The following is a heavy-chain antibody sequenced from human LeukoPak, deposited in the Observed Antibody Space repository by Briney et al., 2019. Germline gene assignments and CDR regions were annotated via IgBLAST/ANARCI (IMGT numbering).Heavy chain of an antibody. CDR3: ASWPGVWYGEDS. V-gene: IGHV4-59*08. Sequence: SETLSLTCTVSSGSISPYYWSWIRQPPGKGLEWIGYIFYSGSTNYNPSLKSRVTISVDTPKNQLSLRLSSVTAADTAVYYCASWPGVWYGEDSWGQGTLVTVSS. J-gene: IGHJ4*02. CDR2: IFYSGST. D-gene: IGHD3-10*01. CDR1: SGSISPYY.